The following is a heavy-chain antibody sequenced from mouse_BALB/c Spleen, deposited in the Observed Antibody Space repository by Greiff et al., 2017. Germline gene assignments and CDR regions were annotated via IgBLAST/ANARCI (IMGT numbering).Heavy chain of an antibody. CDR2: INPSTGYT. CDR1: GYTFTSYW. CDR3: ARLHYAMDY. J-gene: IGHJ4*01. V-gene: IGHV1-7*01. Sequence: VQLQQSGAELAKPGASVKMSCKASGYTFTSYWMHWVKQRPGQGLEWIGYINPSTGYTEYNQKFKDKATLTADKSSSTADMQLSSLTSEDSAVYYCARLHYAMDYWGQGTSVTVSS.